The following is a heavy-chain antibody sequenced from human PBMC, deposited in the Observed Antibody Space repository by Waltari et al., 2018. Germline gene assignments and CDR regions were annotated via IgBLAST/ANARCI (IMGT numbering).Heavy chain of an antibody. D-gene: IGHD2-15*01. Sequence: QVQLQQSGPELVKPSQTLSPTCDISGDSISSNGVAWNWIRQSPSRGLEWLGRTYYRSKWYNDYAVSVKSRITINPDTSKNQFSLQLNSVTPDDTALYYCARGRNSGFDYWGQGTLVTVSS. V-gene: IGHV6-1*01. CDR1: GDSISSNGVA. CDR3: ARGRNSGFDY. CDR2: TYYRSKWYN. J-gene: IGHJ4*02.